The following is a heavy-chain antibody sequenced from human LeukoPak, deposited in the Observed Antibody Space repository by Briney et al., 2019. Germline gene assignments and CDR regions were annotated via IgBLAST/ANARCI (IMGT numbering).Heavy chain of an antibody. CDR2: INHSGST. CDR1: GGSFSGFY. CDR3: ARGGPGDRLAD. D-gene: IGHD4-17*01. J-gene: IGHJ4*02. V-gene: IGHV4-34*01. Sequence: SETLSLTCAVYGGSFSGFYWSWIRQPPGKGLEWIGEINHSGSTNYNPSLKSRVTISVDTSKDQFSLKLNSVTAADTAVYFCARGGPGDRLADWGQGTLVTVSS.